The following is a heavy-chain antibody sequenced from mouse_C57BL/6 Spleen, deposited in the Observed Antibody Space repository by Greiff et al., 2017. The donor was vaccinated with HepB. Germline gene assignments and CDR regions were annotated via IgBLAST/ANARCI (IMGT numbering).Heavy chain of an antibody. CDR2: IWTGGGT. D-gene: IGHD1-1*01. J-gene: IGHJ3*01. Sequence: VQLVESGPVLVAPSQSLSITCTVSGFSLTSYAISWVRQPPGKGLEWLGVIWTGGGTNYNSALKSRLSISKDNSKSQVFLKMNSLQTDDTARYYCARVPYYYGSSYEGFAYWGQGTLVTVSA. CDR3: ARVPYYYGSSYEGFAY. CDR1: GFSLTSYA. V-gene: IGHV2-9-1*01.